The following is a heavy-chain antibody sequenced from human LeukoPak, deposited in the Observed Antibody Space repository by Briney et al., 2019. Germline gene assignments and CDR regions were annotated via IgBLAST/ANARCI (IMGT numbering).Heavy chain of an antibody. CDR2: ISSSGSTI. D-gene: IGHD6-13*01. J-gene: IGHJ4*02. Sequence: GGSLRLSCAASGFTFSDYYMSWVRQAPGKGLEWVSYISSSGSTIYYADSVKGRFTISRDNAKNSLYLQMNSLRAEDTAVYYCARDRGRYSSRWWYYFDYWGQGTLVTVSS. CDR3: ARDRGRYSSRWWYYFDY. CDR1: GFTFSDYY. V-gene: IGHV3-11*04.